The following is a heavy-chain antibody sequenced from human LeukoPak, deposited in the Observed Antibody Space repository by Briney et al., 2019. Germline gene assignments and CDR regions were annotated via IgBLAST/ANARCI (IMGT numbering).Heavy chain of an antibody. V-gene: IGHV4-61*01. CDR2: ISSSGTT. D-gene: IGHD5-24*01. J-gene: IGHJ4*02. Sequence: SETLSLTCTVSGRSVSSAIYYWTWIRQPPGKGLEWIGYISSSGTTNYNPSLKSRVTMSVDTSKNQFSLKMSSVTAADTAVYFCARGRDEYKIGNWGQGTLVTVSS. CDR1: GRSVSSAIYY. CDR3: ARGRDEYKIGN.